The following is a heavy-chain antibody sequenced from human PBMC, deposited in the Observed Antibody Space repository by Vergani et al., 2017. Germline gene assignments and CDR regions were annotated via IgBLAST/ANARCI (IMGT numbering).Heavy chain of an antibody. V-gene: IGHV1-8*02. CDR2: MNPNSGNT. D-gene: IGHD3-22*01. CDR3: ARGPYYYDSSGYYHVDY. Sequence: QVQLVQSGAEVKKPGSSVKVSCKASGGTFSSYAISWVRQAPGQGLEWMGWMNPNSGNTGYAQKFQGRVTMTRNTSISTAYMELSSLRSEDTAVYYCARGPYYYDSSGYYHVDYWGQGTLVTVSS. J-gene: IGHJ4*02. CDR1: GGTFSSYA.